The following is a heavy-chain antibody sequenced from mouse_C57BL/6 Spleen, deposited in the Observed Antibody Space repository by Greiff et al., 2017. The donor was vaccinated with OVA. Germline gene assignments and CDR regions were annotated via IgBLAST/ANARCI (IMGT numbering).Heavy chain of an antibody. J-gene: IGHJ4*01. Sequence: QVQLQQPGAELVKPGASVKLSCKASGYTFTSYWMHWVKQRPGQGLEWIGMIHPNSGSTNYNEKFKSKATLTVDKSSSTAYMQLSSLTSEDSAVYYGARFTTVVSTGMDYWGQGTSVTVSS. CDR1: GYTFTSYW. D-gene: IGHD1-1*01. CDR3: ARFTTVVSTGMDY. V-gene: IGHV1-64*01. CDR2: IHPNSGST.